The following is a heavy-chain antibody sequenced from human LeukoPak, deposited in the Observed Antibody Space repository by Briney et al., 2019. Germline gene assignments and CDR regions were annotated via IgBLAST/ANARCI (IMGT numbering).Heavy chain of an antibody. D-gene: IGHD2-21*01. CDR2: INPNSGGT. J-gene: IGHJ5*02. CDR3: ARADRLHGGPYLIGP. CDR1: GYSFTDYY. V-gene: IGHV1-2*02. Sequence: ASVKVSCKTSGYSFTDYYMHWVRQAPGQGLEWMGWINPNSGGTSAAQKFQGRVTMTRDTSITTVYMEVSWLTTDDTAIYYCARADRLHGGPYLIGPWGQGTLVTVSS.